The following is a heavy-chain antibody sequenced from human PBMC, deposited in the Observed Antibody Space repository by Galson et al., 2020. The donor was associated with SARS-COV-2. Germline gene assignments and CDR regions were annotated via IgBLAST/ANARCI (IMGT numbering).Heavy chain of an antibody. D-gene: IGHD6-13*01. Sequence: GESLKISCAASGFTFSSNAFHWVRQAPGKGLEWVAVISYDGSNKYYGDSVKGRFTISRDNSKNTLYLLMNSLKPEDAAVYYCARDRDIAAAGTGGAFDYWGQGTLVTVSS. V-gene: IGHV3-30*04. CDR1: GFTFSSNA. CDR2: ISYDGSNK. J-gene: IGHJ4*02. CDR3: ARDRDIAAAGTGGAFDY.